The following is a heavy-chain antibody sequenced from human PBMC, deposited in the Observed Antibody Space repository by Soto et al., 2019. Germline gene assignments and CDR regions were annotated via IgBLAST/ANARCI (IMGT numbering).Heavy chain of an antibody. J-gene: IGHJ4*02. CDR2: ISGSGGST. CDR3: AKSFGIFGVVIPFDY. CDR1: GFTFSSYA. D-gene: IGHD3-3*01. Sequence: EVQLLESGGGLVQPGGSLRLSCAASGFTFSSYAMSWVRQAPGKGLEWVSAISGSGGSTYYADSVKGRFTISRDNSKNTLYLQMNSLRAEDTSVYYCAKSFGIFGVVIPFDYWGQGTLVTVSS. V-gene: IGHV3-23*01.